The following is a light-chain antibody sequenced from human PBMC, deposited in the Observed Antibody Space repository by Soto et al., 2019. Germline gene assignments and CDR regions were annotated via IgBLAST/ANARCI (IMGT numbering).Light chain of an antibody. Sequence: EVVLTQSPGPLSLSPGERAPLSCRASQIVTINSLAWYPQKPGQPPRLLIYAASTRASAIPDRFSGSGSGTDFTLTIIRLQPEDFALYYCQQYGDSPFTFGPGTRVDVK. V-gene: IGKV3-20*01. CDR1: QIVTINS. J-gene: IGKJ3*01. CDR2: AAS. CDR3: QQYGDSPFT.